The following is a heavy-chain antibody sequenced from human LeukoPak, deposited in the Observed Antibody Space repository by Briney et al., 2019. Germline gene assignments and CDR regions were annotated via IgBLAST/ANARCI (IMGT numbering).Heavy chain of an antibody. Sequence: SVKVSCKASGGTFSSYAISWVRQAPGQGLEWMGGIIPIFGTANYAQKFQGRVTITADKSTSTAYMELSSLRSEDTAVYYCARGGDYYDSSAPQDWFDPWGQGTLVTVSS. CDR1: GGTFSSYA. CDR2: IIPIFGTA. J-gene: IGHJ5*02. V-gene: IGHV1-69*06. CDR3: ARGGDYYDSSAPQDWFDP. D-gene: IGHD3-22*01.